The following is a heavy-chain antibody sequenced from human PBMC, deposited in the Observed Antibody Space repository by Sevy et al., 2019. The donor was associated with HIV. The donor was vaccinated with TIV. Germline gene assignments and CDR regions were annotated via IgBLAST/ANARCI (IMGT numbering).Heavy chain of an antibody. CDR1: GFTFDDYS. Sequence: GGSLRLSCAASGFTFDDYSMHWVRQVPGKGLQWVSFINWNSATTYYEDSVKGRFTTSRDNIKNSLYLQMNRLTSEDTALYFCLKESYFSYYMDVWGKGTTVTVSS. CDR2: INWNSATT. CDR3: LKESYFSYYMDV. V-gene: IGHV3-43*01. J-gene: IGHJ6*03.